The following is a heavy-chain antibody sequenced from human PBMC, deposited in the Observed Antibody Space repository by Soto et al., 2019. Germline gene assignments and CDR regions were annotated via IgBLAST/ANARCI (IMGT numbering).Heavy chain of an antibody. V-gene: IGHV3-15*01. J-gene: IGHJ4*02. CDR2: IMSKTDGGTT. CDR1: GFTFSKAW. CDR3: TTDSGMSPYSFDY. Sequence: GGSLRLSCATSGFTFSKAWVGWVRQAPGKGLEWVGRIMSKTDGGTTDYAAPVKGRFTISGDDSKNTLYLQMNSLKTEDTAFYYCTTDSGMSPYSFDYWGQGTLVTVSS. D-gene: IGHD1-26*01.